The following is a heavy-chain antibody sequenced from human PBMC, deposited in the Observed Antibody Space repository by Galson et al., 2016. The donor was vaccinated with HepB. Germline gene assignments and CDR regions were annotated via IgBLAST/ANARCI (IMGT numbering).Heavy chain of an antibody. Sequence: CAISGDSVSSRSATWNWIRQSPSRGLEWLGRTYYRSKFYNDYAVSVESRLTINPDTSKNQFSLQLNSVTPEDTAVYYCVRVLHSISWYYFDSWGQGTPVTVTS. J-gene: IGHJ4*02. V-gene: IGHV6-1*01. CDR2: TYYRSKFYN. CDR3: VRVLHSISWYYFDS. D-gene: IGHD6-13*01. CDR1: GDSVSSRSAT.